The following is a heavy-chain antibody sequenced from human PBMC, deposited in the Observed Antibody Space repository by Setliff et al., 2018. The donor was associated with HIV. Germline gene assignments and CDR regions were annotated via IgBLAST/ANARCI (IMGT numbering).Heavy chain of an antibody. Sequence: ASVRSCKASGYNFNTYGVSWVRQAPGQGPEWMGWISGFNAKTLYAPKFQDRVTLTTDTSTTTAHMELRSLRIDDTAIYYCARANSLLQYNEGWSPENPFNIWGQGTLVTVSS. CDR2: ISGFNAKT. CDR3: ARANSLLQYNEGWSPENPFNI. V-gene: IGHV1-18*01. D-gene: IGHD1-20*01. J-gene: IGHJ4*03. CDR1: GYNFNTYG.